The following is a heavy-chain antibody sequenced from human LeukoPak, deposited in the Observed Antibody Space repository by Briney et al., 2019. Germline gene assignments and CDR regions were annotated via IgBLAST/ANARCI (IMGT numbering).Heavy chain of an antibody. CDR3: ARGGYSGYDYGARVDY. CDR2: ISSSSTYT. J-gene: IGHJ4*02. CDR1: GFTFSDYY. V-gene: IGHV3-11*06. D-gene: IGHD5-12*01. Sequence: GGSLRLSCAASGFTFSDYYMSWIRQAPGEGLEWVSYISSSSTYTNYADSVKGRFTISRDNAKNSLYLQMNSLRAEDTAVYYCARGGYSGYDYGARVDYWGQGTLVTVSS.